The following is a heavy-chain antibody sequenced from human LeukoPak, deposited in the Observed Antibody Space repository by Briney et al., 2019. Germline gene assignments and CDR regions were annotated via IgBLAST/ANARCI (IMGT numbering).Heavy chain of an antibody. CDR2: ISSSGSTI. V-gene: IGHV3-11*01. Sequence: GGSLRLSCAASGFTFSDYYMSWIRQAPGKGLEWVSYISSSGSTIYYADSVKGRFTISRDNAKNSLYLQMNSLRAEDTAVYYCASVPDYSNYVWNWFDPWGQGTLVTVSS. J-gene: IGHJ5*02. CDR1: GFTFSDYY. D-gene: IGHD4-11*01. CDR3: ASVPDYSNYVWNWFDP.